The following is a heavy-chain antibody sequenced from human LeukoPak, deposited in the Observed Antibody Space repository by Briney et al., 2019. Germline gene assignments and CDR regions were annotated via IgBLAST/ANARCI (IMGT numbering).Heavy chain of an antibody. V-gene: IGHV3-23*01. CDR2: ISGSGGST. J-gene: IGHJ4*02. D-gene: IGHD5-18*01. Sequence: PGGSLSLSCAASGFTFSSYAMSWVRQAPGKGLEWVSAISGSGGSTYYADSVKGRFTISRDNSKNTLYLQMNSLSAEDTAVYYCAKVPAMVTGYWGQGTLVTVSS. CDR3: AKVPAMVTGY. CDR1: GFTFSSYA.